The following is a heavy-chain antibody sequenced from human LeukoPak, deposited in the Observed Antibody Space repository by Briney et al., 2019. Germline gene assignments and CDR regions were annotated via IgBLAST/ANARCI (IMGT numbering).Heavy chain of an antibody. Sequence: GGSLRLSCAPSGFTFSNACVSWGRQAPGEGVGWVGRSKSKPDGGTTDYAAPVKGRFTISRDDSKNPLYLQMNSLKTEATAVYYCTTVGSVSRFDPWGQGTLVTVSS. V-gene: IGHV3-15*01. J-gene: IGHJ5*02. CDR3: TTVGSVSRFDP. CDR1: GFTFSNAC. CDR2: SKSKPDGGTT. D-gene: IGHD2/OR15-2a*01.